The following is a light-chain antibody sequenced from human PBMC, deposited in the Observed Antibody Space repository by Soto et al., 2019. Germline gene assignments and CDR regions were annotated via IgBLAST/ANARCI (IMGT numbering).Light chain of an antibody. CDR3: MQDVKTLWT. V-gene: IGKV2-28*01. CDR1: QSLLHSNGYNS. CDR2: LGS. Sequence: DIVLTQSPLSLPVTPGEPASISCRSSQSLLHSNGYNSLDWYLQKPGQSPQLLIYLGSNRASGVPDRFSGSGSGTDFTLKISRVEAEDVGVYYCMQDVKTLWTFGQGTKVEIK. J-gene: IGKJ1*01.